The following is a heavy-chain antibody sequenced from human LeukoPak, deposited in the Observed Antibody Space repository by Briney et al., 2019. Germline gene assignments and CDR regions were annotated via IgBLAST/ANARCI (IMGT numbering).Heavy chain of an antibody. Sequence: ASVKVSCKASGYTFTSYGISWVRQAPGQGLEWMGWISAYNGNTNYAQKLQGRVTMTTDTSTSTAYMELRSLRSDDTAVYYCARGDYSDYVRNDAFDIWGQGTMVTVSS. D-gene: IGHD4-11*01. CDR1: GYTFTSYG. J-gene: IGHJ3*02. CDR3: ARGDYSDYVRNDAFDI. V-gene: IGHV1-18*01. CDR2: ISAYNGNT.